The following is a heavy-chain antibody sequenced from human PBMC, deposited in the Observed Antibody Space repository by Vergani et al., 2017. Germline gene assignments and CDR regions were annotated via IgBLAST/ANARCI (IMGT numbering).Heavy chain of an antibody. D-gene: IGHD6-13*01. CDR3: AKAPHRYSSSWYGERRGVEYFQH. CDR1: GFTFSNAW. J-gene: IGHJ1*01. CDR2: IKSKTDGGTT. Sequence: EVQLVESGGGLVKPGGSLRLSCAASGFTFSNAWMSWVRQAPGKGLEWVGRIKSKTDGGTTDYAAPVKGRFTISRDDSKNTLYLQMNSLRAEDTAVYYCAKAPHRYSSSWYGERRGVEYFQHWGQGTLVTVSS. V-gene: IGHV3-15*01.